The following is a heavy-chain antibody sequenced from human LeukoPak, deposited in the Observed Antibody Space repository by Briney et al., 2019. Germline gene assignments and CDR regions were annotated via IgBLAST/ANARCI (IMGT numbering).Heavy chain of an antibody. CDR2: ISTSSSYT. J-gene: IGHJ5*02. D-gene: IGHD3-10*01. Sequence: PGGPLRLSCAASGFTFSDYSMSWIRQAPGKGLEWVSYISTSSSYTNYADSVKGRFTISRDNAKNSLYLQMNSLRAEDTAVYYCARDRYYASGSYDWFDPWGQGTLVTVPS. CDR1: GFTFSDYS. V-gene: IGHV3-11*05. CDR3: ARDRYYASGSYDWFDP.